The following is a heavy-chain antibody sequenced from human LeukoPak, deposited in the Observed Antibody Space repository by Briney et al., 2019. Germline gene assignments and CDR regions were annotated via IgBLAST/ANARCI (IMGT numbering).Heavy chain of an antibody. V-gene: IGHV3-7*01. CDR3: ARVGLYSSSWYHGNFGY. CDR2: TKQDGSEK. Sequence: GGSLRLSCAASGFTFSSYWMSWVRQAPGKGLEWVANTKQDGSEKYYVDSVKGRFTISRDNAKNSLYLQMNSLRAEDTAVYYCARVGLYSSSWYHGNFGYWGQGTLVTVSS. CDR1: GFTFSSYW. D-gene: IGHD6-13*01. J-gene: IGHJ4*02.